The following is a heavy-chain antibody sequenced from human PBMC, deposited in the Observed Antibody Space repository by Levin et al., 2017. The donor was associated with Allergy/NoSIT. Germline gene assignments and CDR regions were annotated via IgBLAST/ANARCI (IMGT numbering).Heavy chain of an antibody. V-gene: IGHV2-5*01. CDR1: GFSLSTTGVG. D-gene: IGHD2-15*01. J-gene: IGHJ3*02. Sequence: SGPTLVKPTQTLPLICTFSGFSLSTTGVGVGWIRHHPAKALQWLVPLYCYDDKRYSPSLKSRLTITKDNSNNQVVLIMTNMDPVDTATYYCAHMSGGAFSTLLDIWGQGTMVTVSS. CDR3: AHMSGGAFSTLLDI. CDR2: LYCYDDK.